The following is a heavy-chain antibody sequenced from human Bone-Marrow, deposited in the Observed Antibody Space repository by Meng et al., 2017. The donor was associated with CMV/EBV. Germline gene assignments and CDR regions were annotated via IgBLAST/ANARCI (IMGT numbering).Heavy chain of an antibody. CDR3: ARDTHIVVVPAAIYYYYGMYV. V-gene: IGHV4-61*01. CDR1: GGSVSGGSYY. J-gene: IGHJ6*02. Sequence: SETLSLTCTVSGGSVSGGSYYWSWIRQPPGKGLEWIGYIYYSGSTNYNPSLKSRVTISVDTSKNQFSLKLSSVTAADTAVYYCARDTHIVVVPAAIYYYYGMYVWGQGTTVTVSS. D-gene: IGHD2-2*01. CDR2: IYYSGST.